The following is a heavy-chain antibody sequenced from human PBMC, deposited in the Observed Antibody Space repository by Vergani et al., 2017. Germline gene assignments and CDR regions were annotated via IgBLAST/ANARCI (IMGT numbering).Heavy chain of an antibody. J-gene: IGHJ3*02. Sequence: QVTLRESGPALVKPTQTLTLTCTFSGFSLSTSGMCVSWIRQPPGKALEWLALIDWDDDKYYSTSLKTRLTIPKDTSKNQVVLTMTNMDPVDTATYYCARSIVGATCDAFDIWGQGTMVTVSS. CDR2: IDWDDDK. D-gene: IGHD1-26*01. CDR1: GFSLSTSGMC. CDR3: ARSIVGATCDAFDI. V-gene: IGHV2-70*01.